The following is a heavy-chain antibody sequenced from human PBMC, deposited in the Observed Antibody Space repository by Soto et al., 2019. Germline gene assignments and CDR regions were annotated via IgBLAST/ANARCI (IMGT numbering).Heavy chain of an antibody. Sequence: ELELVESGGGLVQPGGSLKLSCAASGFTFSESAMHWVRQASGKGLEWVGRIRNKDNNYATAYTASVKGRFTISRDDSKNTVYLQMNSLKIDVTAVYYCTSRRDWTAVDPFDYWGLGTLVTVSS. CDR2: IRNKDNNYAT. V-gene: IGHV3-73*02. J-gene: IGHJ4*02. CDR3: TSRRDWTAVDPFDY. D-gene: IGHD5-18*01. CDR1: GFTFSESA.